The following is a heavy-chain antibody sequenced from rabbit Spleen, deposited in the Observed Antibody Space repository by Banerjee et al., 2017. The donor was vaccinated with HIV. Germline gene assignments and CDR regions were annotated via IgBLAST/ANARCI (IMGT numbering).Heavy chain of an antibody. D-gene: IGHD1-1*01. CDR1: GFSFSSSYY. CDR2: IYTGSSGST. V-gene: IGHV1S40*01. Sequence: QSLEESGGDLVKPGASLTLTCTASGFSFSSSYYMCWVRQAPGKGLEWIACIYTGSSGSTYYASWAKGRFTISKTSSTSVTLQMTSLTAADTATYFCARETSSSFSSYGMDLWGQGTLVTVS. CDR3: ARETSSSFSSYGMDL. J-gene: IGHJ6*01.